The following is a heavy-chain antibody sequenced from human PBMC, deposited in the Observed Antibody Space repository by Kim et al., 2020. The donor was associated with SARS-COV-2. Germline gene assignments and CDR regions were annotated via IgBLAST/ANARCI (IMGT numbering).Heavy chain of an antibody. J-gene: IGHJ2*01. V-gene: IGHV3-7*01. Sequence: GGSLRLSCAASGFTFSSYWMSWVRQAPGKGLEWVANIKRDGSEQYYVDSVRGRFTISRDNAKNSLYLQMNSLRAEDTAVYYCARRITISGVPIRRYFDLWGRGTLVTGSS. CDR3: ARRITISGVPIRRYFDL. CDR2: IKRDGSEQ. D-gene: IGHD3-3*01. CDR1: GFTFSSYW.